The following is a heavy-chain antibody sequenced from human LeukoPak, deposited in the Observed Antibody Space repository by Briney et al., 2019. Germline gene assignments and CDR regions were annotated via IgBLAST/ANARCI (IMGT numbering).Heavy chain of an antibody. J-gene: IGHJ5*02. Sequence: SETLSLTCTVSGGSISSSSYFWGWIRQPPGKGLEWIGSMYYSGSTYYNPSLKSRVTISVDTSKNQFSLKLSSVTAADTAVYYCARDPSKTPSGSSLGYNWFDPWGQGTLVTVSS. CDR1: GGSISSSSYF. D-gene: IGHD1-26*01. CDR2: MYYSGST. V-gene: IGHV4-39*07. CDR3: ARDPSKTPSGSSLGYNWFDP.